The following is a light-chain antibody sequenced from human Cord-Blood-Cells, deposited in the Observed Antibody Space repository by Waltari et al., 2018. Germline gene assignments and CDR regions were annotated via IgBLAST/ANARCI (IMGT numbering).Light chain of an antibody. Sequence: QSPLTQPASVSGSPAHSITTPCPGTSRDVGGYNLVAWYQQHPGKAPKPMIYEVSQRPSGVSNRFSGSKSGNTASLTISGLQAEDEADYYCCSYAGSSTFMVFGGGTKLTVL. J-gene: IGLJ2*01. CDR2: EVS. V-gene: IGLV2-23*02. CDR3: CSYAGSSTFMV. CDR1: SRDVGGYNL.